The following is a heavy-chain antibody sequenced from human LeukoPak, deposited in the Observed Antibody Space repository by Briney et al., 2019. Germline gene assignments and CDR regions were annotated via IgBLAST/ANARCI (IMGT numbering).Heavy chain of an antibody. D-gene: IGHD3-10*01. V-gene: IGHV3-9*01. J-gene: IGHJ6*03. CDR1: GFTFDDYA. CDR2: ISWNSGSI. Sequence: PGRSLRLSCAASGFTFDDYAMHWVRQAPGKGLEWVSGISWNSGSIGYADSVKGRFTISRDNAKNSLYLQMNSLRAEDTALYYCARLAVRGVIRRSYYYNMDVWGKGTTVTVSS. CDR3: ARLAVRGVIRRSYYYNMDV.